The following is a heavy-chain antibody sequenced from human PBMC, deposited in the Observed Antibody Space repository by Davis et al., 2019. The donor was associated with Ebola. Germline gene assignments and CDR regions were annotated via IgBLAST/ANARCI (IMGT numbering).Heavy chain of an antibody. Sequence: GGSLRLSCAASGFTFSSYSMNWVRQAPGKGLEWVSFISWDGRSTAYADSVRGRFSISRDNSRKFLYLQMNGLRAEDTALYYCTAYDSTFRNYWGQGTLVTVSS. J-gene: IGHJ4*02. V-gene: IGHV3-43D*03. D-gene: IGHD3-22*01. CDR2: ISWDGRST. CDR1: GFTFSSYS. CDR3: TAYDSTFRNY.